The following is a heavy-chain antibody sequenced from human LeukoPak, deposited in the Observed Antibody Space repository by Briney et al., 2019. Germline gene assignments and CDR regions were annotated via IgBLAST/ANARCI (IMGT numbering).Heavy chain of an antibody. CDR3: ARDREPYSSSLPHRFDY. Sequence: SVKVSCKASGGTFSSYANSWVRQAPGQGLEWMGGIIPIFGTANYAQKFQGRVTITTDESTSTAYMELSSLRSEDTAVYYCARDREPYSSSLPHRFDYWGQGTLVTVSS. V-gene: IGHV1-69*05. CDR2: IIPIFGTA. CDR1: GGTFSSYA. J-gene: IGHJ4*02. D-gene: IGHD6-6*01.